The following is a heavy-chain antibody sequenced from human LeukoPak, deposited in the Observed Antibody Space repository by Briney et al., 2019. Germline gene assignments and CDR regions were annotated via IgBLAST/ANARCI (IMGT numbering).Heavy chain of an antibody. Sequence: ASVKVSCKASGYTFPNYGVTWVRQAPGQGLEWMGWINTNTGNPTYAQGFTGRFVFSLDTSVSTAYLQISSLKAEDTAVYYCARVSTDSSGYYFGYWGQGTLVTVSS. CDR3: ARVSTDSSGYYFGY. CDR1: GYTFPNYG. V-gene: IGHV7-4-1*02. CDR2: INTNTGNP. D-gene: IGHD3-22*01. J-gene: IGHJ4*02.